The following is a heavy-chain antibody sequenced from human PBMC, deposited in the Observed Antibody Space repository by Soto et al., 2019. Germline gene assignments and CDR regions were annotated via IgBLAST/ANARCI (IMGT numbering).Heavy chain of an antibody. Sequence: EVQLLESGGGLVQPGGSLRLSCAASGFTFSSYAMSWVRQAPGKGLEWVSAISGSGGSTYYADSVKGRFTISRDNSKNTLYRQMNSLRAEDTAVYYCAKDPISLPYDILTDAFDIWGQGTMVTVSS. J-gene: IGHJ3*02. CDR1: GFTFSSYA. V-gene: IGHV3-23*01. CDR3: AKDPISLPYDILTDAFDI. D-gene: IGHD3-9*01. CDR2: ISGSGGST.